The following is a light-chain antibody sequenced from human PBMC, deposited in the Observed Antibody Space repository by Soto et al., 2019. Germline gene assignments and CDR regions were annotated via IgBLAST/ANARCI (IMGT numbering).Light chain of an antibody. CDR1: QSISSN. J-gene: IGKJ1*01. Sequence: EIVVTQSPATLSVSPGERATLSRRASQSISSNLAWYQQKPGQAPRLLTYGASTRATGIPARFSGSGSGTEFALTISSLQSEDFAVYYCQQYNNWPRTFGQGTKADIK. V-gene: IGKV3-15*01. CDR2: GAS. CDR3: QQYNNWPRT.